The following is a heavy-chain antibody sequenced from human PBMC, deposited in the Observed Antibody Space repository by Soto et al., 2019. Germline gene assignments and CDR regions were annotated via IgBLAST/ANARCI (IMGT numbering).Heavy chain of an antibody. CDR3: ARGDSSGYYLDY. V-gene: IGHV3-30*03. CDR2: ISYDGSNQ. Sequence: PGGSLRLSCAASGFTFSIYGMHWVRQAPGKGLEWVAVISYDGSNQYFADSVKGRFTISRDNSKNTLYLQMNSLRAEDTAVYYCARGDSSGYYLDYWGQGTLVTVSS. D-gene: IGHD3-22*01. J-gene: IGHJ4*02. CDR1: GFTFSIYG.